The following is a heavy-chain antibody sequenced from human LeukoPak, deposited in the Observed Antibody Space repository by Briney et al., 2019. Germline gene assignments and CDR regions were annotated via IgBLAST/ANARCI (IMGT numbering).Heavy chain of an antibody. D-gene: IGHD3-22*01. J-gene: IGHJ4*02. V-gene: IGHV4-59*01. CDR2: IYYSGST. Sequence: SETLSLTCTVSGGSISSYYWSWIRQPPGKGLEWIGYIYYSGSTNYNPSLKSRVTISVDTSKNQFSLKLSSVTAADTAFYYCARGYYYDSSGPEFDYWGQGTLVTVSS. CDR1: GGSISSYY. CDR3: ARGYYYDSSGPEFDY.